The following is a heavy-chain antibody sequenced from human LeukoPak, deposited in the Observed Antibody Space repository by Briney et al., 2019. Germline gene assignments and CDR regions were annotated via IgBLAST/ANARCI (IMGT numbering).Heavy chain of an antibody. J-gene: IGHJ3*02. V-gene: IGHV4-59*11. CDR1: GGSISGHY. Sequence: SETLSLTCTVSGGSISGHYWSWIRQPPGKGLEWVGNIYYSGTESTHYNPSFKSRVAISTDTSKNTFSLKLTSVAAADTAVYYCAREKTGAGSFDMCGQGTMVTVSS. D-gene: IGHD7-27*01. CDR2: IYYSGTEST. CDR3: AREKTGAGSFDM.